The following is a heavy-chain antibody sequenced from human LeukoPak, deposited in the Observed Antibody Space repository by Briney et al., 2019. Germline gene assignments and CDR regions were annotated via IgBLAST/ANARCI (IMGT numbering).Heavy chain of an antibody. CDR1: GFTFSSYA. CDR3: AKARGFCSGGSCYNPFDP. Sequence: PGGSLRLSCSASGFTFSSYAMSWVRQAPGKGLEWVSGISGSDGSTYYADSVKGRFTISRDYPKNTLYVQMNSLRAEDAAVYYCAKARGFCSGGSCYNPFDPWGQGTLVTVSS. D-gene: IGHD2-15*01. V-gene: IGHV3-23*01. J-gene: IGHJ5*02. CDR2: ISGSDGST.